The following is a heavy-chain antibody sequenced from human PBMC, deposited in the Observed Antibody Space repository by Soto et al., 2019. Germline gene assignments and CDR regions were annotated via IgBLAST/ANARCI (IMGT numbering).Heavy chain of an antibody. Sequence: QVELRESGPGLVKPSETVFLTCNVSGGSMRSYSWTWMRQSPGKGLEWLGNIFYSGNSNLNPSLRSRLNISVDTSKNKFSLTLNSVTAADTAVYDCARDSRCCGMDVWGQGTTVTVSS. V-gene: IGHV4-59*01. CDR1: GGSMRSYS. CDR2: IFYSGNS. J-gene: IGHJ6*02. CDR3: ARDSRCCGMDV.